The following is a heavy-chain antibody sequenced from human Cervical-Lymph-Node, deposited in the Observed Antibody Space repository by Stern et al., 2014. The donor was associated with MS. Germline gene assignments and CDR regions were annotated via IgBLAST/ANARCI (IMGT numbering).Heavy chain of an antibody. CDR1: GGSITSYY. CDR2: VYYSGST. CDR3: ARRGQYGSYPLYYYYGMDV. D-gene: IGHD3-10*01. V-gene: IGHV4-59*01. Sequence: VQLVQSGPGLVKPSETLSLTCTVSGGSITSYYWSWIRQPPGKGLEWIGHVYYSGSTNYNPSLKSRVTISVDTSKNQFSLKLRSVTAADTAVYYCARRGQYGSYPLYYYYGMDVGGQGTTGTVAS. J-gene: IGHJ6*02.